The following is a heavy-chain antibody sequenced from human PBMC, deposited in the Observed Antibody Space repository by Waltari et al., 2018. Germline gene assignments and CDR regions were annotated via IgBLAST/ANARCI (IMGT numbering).Heavy chain of an antibody. CDR1: GGSISRGSVY. D-gene: IGHD3-9*01. Sequence: QVQLQESGPGLVRPSQTLSLTCTVSGGSISRGSVYWTWIRQPAGKGLEWVGHIFTGGSTKYNPSLKSRVSVSLDTSENQFSLRLSSVTAADTAVYYCARDEARYYDIMTGGGYYGLDVWGQGTTVTVSS. J-gene: IGHJ6*02. CDR2: IFTGGST. V-gene: IGHV4-61*02. CDR3: ARDEARYYDIMTGGGYYGLDV.